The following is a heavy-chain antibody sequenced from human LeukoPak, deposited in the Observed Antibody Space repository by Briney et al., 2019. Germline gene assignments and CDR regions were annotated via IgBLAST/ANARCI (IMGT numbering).Heavy chain of an antibody. J-gene: IGHJ1*01. Sequence: SVKVSCTASGGTFSSYAISWVRQAPGQGLEWMGGIIPIFGTANYAQKFQGRVTITADESTSTAYMELSSLRSEDTAVYYCARGGFGGWSHAEYFQHWGQGTLVTVSS. CDR2: IIPIFGTA. V-gene: IGHV1-69*13. CDR1: GGTFSSYA. D-gene: IGHD6-19*01. CDR3: ARGGFGGWSHAEYFQH.